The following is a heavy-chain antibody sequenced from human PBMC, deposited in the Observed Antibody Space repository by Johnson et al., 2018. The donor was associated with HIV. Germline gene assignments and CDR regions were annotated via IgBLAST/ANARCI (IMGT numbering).Heavy chain of an antibody. V-gene: IGHV3-30*04. CDR3: ASVNSGAFNF. CDR2: ISYDGSNK. CDR1: GFTFSSYA. Sequence: QVQLVESGGGVVQPGRSLRLSCAASGFTFSSYAVHWVRQAPGKGLEWVAIISYDGSNKYYADSVKGRFTISRDNSKNTLYLQMNSLRAEDTAVYYCASVNSGAFNFWGQGTMVTVSS. D-gene: IGHD3-10*01. J-gene: IGHJ3*01.